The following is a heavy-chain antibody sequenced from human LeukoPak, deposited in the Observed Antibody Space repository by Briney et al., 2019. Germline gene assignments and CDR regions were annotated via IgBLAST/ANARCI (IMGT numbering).Heavy chain of an antibody. D-gene: IGHD3-10*01. CDR2: IRSKAYGGTT. CDR1: GFTFGDYA. V-gene: IGHV3-49*04. CDR3: TRDRYTMVRGVISPPGY. Sequence: PGGSLRLSCTASGFTFGDYAMSWVRQAPGKGLEWVGFIRSKAYGGTTEYAASVKGRFTISRDDSKSIAYLQMNSLKTEDTAVYYCTRDRYTMVRGVISPPGYWGQGTLVTVSS. J-gene: IGHJ4*02.